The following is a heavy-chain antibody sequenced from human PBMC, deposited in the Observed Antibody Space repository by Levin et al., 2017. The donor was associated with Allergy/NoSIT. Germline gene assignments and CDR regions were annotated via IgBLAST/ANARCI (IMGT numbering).Heavy chain of an antibody. Sequence: GSLRLSCTVSGGSISSSSYYWGWIRQPPGKGLEWIGSIYYSGSTYYNPSLKSRVTISVDTSKNQFSLKLSSVTAADTAVYYCARNTGYCSGGSCYSRFDPWGQGTLVTVSS. CDR1: GGSISSSSYY. V-gene: IGHV4-39*07. CDR2: IYYSGST. J-gene: IGHJ5*02. CDR3: ARNTGYCSGGSCYSRFDP. D-gene: IGHD2-15*01.